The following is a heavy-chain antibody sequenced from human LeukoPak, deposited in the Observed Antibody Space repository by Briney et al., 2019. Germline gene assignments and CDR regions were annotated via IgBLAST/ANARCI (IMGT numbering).Heavy chain of an antibody. CDR1: GYTFTSYG. D-gene: IGHD3-3*01. J-gene: IGHJ6*02. CDR2: ISAYNGNT. V-gene: IGHV1-18*01. Sequence: ASVKVSCKASGYTFTSYGISWVRQAPGQGLEWMGWISAYNGNTNYAQKLQGRVTMTTDTSTSTAYMELRSLRSDDTAVYCCARDLGTYDFWSGYYYYGMDVWGQGTTVTVSS. CDR3: ARDLGTYDFWSGYYYYGMDV.